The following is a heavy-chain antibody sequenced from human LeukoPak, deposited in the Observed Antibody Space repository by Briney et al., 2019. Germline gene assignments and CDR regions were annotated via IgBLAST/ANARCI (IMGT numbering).Heavy chain of an antibody. CDR3: ARDMSPYGGNRYYYYYGMDV. D-gene: IGHD4-23*01. CDR1: GFTFSSYA. CDR2: ISYDGSNK. J-gene: IGHJ6*02. V-gene: IGHV3-30-3*01. Sequence: GGSLRLSCAASGFTFSSYAMHWVRQAPGKGLEWVAVISYDGSNKYYADSVKGRFTISRDSSKNTLYLQMNSLRAEDTAVYYCARDMSPYGGNRYYYYYGMDVWGQGTTVTVSS.